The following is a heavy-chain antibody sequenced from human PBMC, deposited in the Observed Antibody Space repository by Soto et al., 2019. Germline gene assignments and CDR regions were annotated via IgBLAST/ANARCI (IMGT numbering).Heavy chain of an antibody. D-gene: IGHD6-19*01. Sequence: SSVKVSCKASGGTFSSYAISWVRQAPGQGLEWMGGIIPIFGTANYAQKFQGRVTITEDESTSTAYMELSSLRSEDTAVYYCALCLEPSSNHKSIAVVGSLDYWG. V-gene: IGHV1-69*13. CDR1: GGTFSSYA. CDR3: ALCLEPSSNHKSIAVVGSLDY. J-gene: IGHJ4*01. CDR2: IIPIFGTA.